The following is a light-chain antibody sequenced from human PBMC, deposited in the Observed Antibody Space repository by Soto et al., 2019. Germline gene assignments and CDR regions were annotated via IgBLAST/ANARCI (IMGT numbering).Light chain of an antibody. J-gene: IGKJ1*01. Sequence: IVMTQSPATLSVSPGERATLSCRSSQSVSSNLAWYQQKPGQAPRLLIYGASTRATGIPARFSGSGSGTEFTLTISSLQSEDFAIYYCQQYNNWRTFGQGNKVEIK. CDR1: QSVSSN. V-gene: IGKV3-15*01. CDR2: GAS. CDR3: QQYNNWRT.